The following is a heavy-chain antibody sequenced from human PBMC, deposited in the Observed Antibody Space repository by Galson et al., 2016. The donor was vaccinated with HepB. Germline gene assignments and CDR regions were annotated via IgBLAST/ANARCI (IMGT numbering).Heavy chain of an antibody. J-gene: IGHJ4*02. CDR2: VWHDGSNI. V-gene: IGHV3-33*06. Sequence: SLRLSCAASGFMLSDYGMHWVRQAPGKGLEWVAVVWHDGSNINYVDSVKGRFTISRDNSKNTLDLQMNSLRAEDTAVYYCAKETSNWGQYYFDYWGQGTLVTVSS. D-gene: IGHD3-16*01. CDR3: AKETSNWGQYYFDY. CDR1: GFMLSDYG.